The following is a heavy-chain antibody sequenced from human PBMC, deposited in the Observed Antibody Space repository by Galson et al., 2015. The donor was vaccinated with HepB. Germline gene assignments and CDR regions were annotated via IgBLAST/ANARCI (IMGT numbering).Heavy chain of an antibody. J-gene: IGHJ6*03. CDR1: GYTFTGYY. CDR3: ARGGGSGYRSYYYYYMDV. CDR2: INPNSGGT. D-gene: IGHD3-22*01. V-gene: IGHV1-2*02. Sequence: SVKVSCKASGYTFTGYYMHWVRQAPGQGLEWMGWINPNSGGTNYAQKFQGRVTMTRDTSISTAYMELSRLRSDDTAVYYCARGGGSGYRSYYYYYMDVWGKGTTVTVSS.